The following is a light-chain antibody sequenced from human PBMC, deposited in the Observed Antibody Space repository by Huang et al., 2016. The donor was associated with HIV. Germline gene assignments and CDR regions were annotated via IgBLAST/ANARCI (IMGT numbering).Light chain of an antibody. CDR2: DVS. CDR3: QQYDVLPPGYT. Sequence: DIQMTKSPSSLSVSIGDRVTITCQASHDIGNFLNWYQQKPGKAPKLLIYDVSNLETGVPSRFSGSGSGTEFTFTISSLQPEDIATYYCQQYDVLPPGYTFGQGTKMEIK. CDR1: HDIGNF. V-gene: IGKV1-33*01. J-gene: IGKJ2*01.